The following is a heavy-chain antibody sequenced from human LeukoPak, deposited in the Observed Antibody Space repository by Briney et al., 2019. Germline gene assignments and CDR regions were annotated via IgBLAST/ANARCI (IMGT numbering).Heavy chain of an antibody. CDR1: GFTFSSYE. D-gene: IGHD6-19*01. J-gene: IGHJ3*02. CDR2: ISSSGTTI. CDR3: ARESGWLHDAFDI. Sequence: PGGSLRLSCAASGFTFSSYEMNWVRQAPGKGLEWVSYISSSGTTIYYADSVKGRFTISRDNARNSLYLQMNSLRAEDTAVYYCARESGWLHDAFDIWGQGTMVTVSS. V-gene: IGHV3-48*03.